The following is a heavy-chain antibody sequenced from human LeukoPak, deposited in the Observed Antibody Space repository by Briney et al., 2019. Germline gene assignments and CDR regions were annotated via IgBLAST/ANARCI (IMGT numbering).Heavy chain of an antibody. CDR2: IWYDGSHQ. J-gene: IGHJ4*02. Sequence: GGSLRLSCAASGFTFSGYGMHWVRQAPGKGLEWVAVIWYDGSHQYYADSMKGRFTISRDNSKNTLDLQMNSLRVEDTAVYFCAKDKDTPATARPQRGYFESWGQGTLVTVSS. CDR3: AKDKDTPATARPQRGYFES. CDR1: GFTFSGYG. D-gene: IGHD2-15*01. V-gene: IGHV3-33*06.